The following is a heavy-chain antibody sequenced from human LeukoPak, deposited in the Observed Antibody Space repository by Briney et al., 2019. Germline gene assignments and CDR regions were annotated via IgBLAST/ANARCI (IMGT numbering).Heavy chain of an antibody. CDR3: ARDRAYGDYAA. Sequence: GSLKLSCAASGFTASSNYMRWGRQAPGKGVEWISIIYSRDNTDYADSVKGRFIISRDNSKNTVYLQMNSLRADDTAVYYCARDRAYGDYAAWGQGTLVTVSS. CDR2: IYSRDNT. V-gene: IGHV3-53*01. CDR1: GFTASSNY. J-gene: IGHJ5*02. D-gene: IGHD4-17*01.